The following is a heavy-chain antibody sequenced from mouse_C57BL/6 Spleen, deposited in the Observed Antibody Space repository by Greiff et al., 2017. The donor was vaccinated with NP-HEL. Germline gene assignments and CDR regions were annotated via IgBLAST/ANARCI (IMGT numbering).Heavy chain of an antibody. CDR3: AREAYGNYPAWFAY. Sequence: VQLKESGPELVKPGASVKISCKASGYSFTGYYMNWVKQSPEKSLEWIGEINPSTGGTTYNQKFKAKATLTVDKSSSTAYMQLKSLTSEDSAVYYCAREAYGNYPAWFAYWGQGTLVTVSA. J-gene: IGHJ3*01. CDR2: INPSTGGT. D-gene: IGHD2-1*01. V-gene: IGHV1-42*01. CDR1: GYSFTGYY.